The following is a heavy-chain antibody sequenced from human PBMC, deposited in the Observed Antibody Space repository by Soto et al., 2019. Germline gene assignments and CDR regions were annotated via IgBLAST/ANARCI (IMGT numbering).Heavy chain of an antibody. V-gene: IGHV3-33*01. CDR2: IWYDGSNK. D-gene: IGHD2-8*01. J-gene: IGHJ3*02. CDR1: GFTFSSYG. CDR3: ARAGIVLMVYAIEI. Sequence: PGGSLRLSCAASGFTFSSYGMHWVRQAPGKGLEWVAVIWYDGSNKYYADSVKGRFTISRDNSKNTLYLQMNSLRAEDTAVYYCARAGIVLMVYAIEIRGQGTMVTVSS.